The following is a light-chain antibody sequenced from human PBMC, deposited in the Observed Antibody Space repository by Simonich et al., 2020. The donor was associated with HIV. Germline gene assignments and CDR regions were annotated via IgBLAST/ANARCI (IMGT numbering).Light chain of an antibody. V-gene: IGKV4-1*01. CDR1: QSVLYSSNNKNY. CDR3: QQYYSTPLT. Sequence: DIVMTQSPDSLAVSLGERATINCKSSQSVLYSSNNKNYLAWYQQNPGQPPNLLIYWASTRESGVPDRFSASGSGTDFTLTISSLQAEDVAVYYCQQYYSTPLTFGGGTKVEIK. CDR2: WAS. J-gene: IGKJ4*01.